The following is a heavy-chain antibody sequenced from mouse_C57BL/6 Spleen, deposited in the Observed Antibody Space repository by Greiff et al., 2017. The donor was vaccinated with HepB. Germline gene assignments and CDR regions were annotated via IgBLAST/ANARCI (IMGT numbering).Heavy chain of an antibody. CDR2: IYPGSGNT. CDR1: GYTFTDYY. J-gene: IGHJ2*01. V-gene: IGHV1-76*01. D-gene: IGHD2-3*01. Sequence: VQLQQSGAELVRPGASVKLSCKASGYTFTDYYINWVKQRPGQGLEWIARIYPGSGNTYYNEKFKGKATLTAEKSSSTAYMQLSSLTSEDSAVYFCASELYDGYPYYCDYWGQGTTLTVSS. CDR3: ASELYDGYPYYCDY.